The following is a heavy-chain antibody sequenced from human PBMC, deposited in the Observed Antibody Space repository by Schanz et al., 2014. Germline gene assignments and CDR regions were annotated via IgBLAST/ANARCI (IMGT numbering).Heavy chain of an antibody. D-gene: IGHD3-10*01. CDR3: ARIGGSVFDY. Sequence: EVQLVQSGGGLVQPGGSLRLSCAASGFTFSSHWMHWVRQDPGKGLVWVARINSVGSNTDYADSVTGRFTISRDNAENTLFLQMNSLRADDTAVYYCARIGGSVFDYWAQGTLVTVSS. CDR2: INSVGSNT. J-gene: IGHJ4*02. V-gene: IGHV3-74*01. CDR1: GFTFSSHW.